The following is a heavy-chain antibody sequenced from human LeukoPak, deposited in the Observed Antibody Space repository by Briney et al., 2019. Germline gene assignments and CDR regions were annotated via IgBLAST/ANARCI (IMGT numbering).Heavy chain of an antibody. CDR1: GGPINRGGDY. Sequence: SETLSLTCIVSGGPINRGGDYWSWIRQHPGKALEWIGYIYYSGKTDYNPSLKSRVTISVDTSKNQFSLKLSSVTAADTAVYYCARSLLYRLFDYWGQGTLVTVSS. CDR2: IYYSGKT. J-gene: IGHJ4*02. CDR3: ARSLLYRLFDY. V-gene: IGHV4-31*03. D-gene: IGHD3-3*01.